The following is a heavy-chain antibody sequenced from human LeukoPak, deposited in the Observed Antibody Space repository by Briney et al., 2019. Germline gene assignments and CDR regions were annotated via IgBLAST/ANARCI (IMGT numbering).Heavy chain of an antibody. CDR1: GFTFSSYS. J-gene: IGHJ3*02. CDR2: IWYDGSNK. V-gene: IGHV3-33*08. Sequence: GGSLRLSCAASGFTFSSYSMNWVRQAPGKGLEWVAVIWYDGSNKYYADSVKGRFTISRDNSKNTLYLQMNSLRAEDTAVYYCARDRMREAFDIWGQGTMVTVSS. D-gene: IGHD2-15*01. CDR3: ARDRMREAFDI.